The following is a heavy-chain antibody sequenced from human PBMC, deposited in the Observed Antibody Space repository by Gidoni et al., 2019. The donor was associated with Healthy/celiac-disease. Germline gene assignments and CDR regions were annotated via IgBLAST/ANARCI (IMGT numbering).Heavy chain of an antibody. V-gene: IGHV3-7*04. D-gene: IGHD3-22*01. CDR1: GFTFRSYW. CDR2: IKQDGSEK. CDR3: ARGKGYYDSSGYYY. Sequence: EVQLVESGGGLVQPGGSLRLSCAASGFTFRSYWMSWVRQAPGKGLEWVANIKQDGSEKYYVDSVKGRFTISRDNAKNSLYLQMNSLRAEDTAVYYCARGKGYYDSSGYYYWGQGTLVTVSS. J-gene: IGHJ4*02.